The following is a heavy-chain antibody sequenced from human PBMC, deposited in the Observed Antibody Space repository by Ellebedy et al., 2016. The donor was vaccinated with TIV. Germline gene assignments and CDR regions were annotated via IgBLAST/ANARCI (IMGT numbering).Heavy chain of an antibody. CDR3: ARDDSSGWYVGGAFDI. CDR1: GGSISRSTYH. J-gene: IGHJ3*02. Sequence: SETLSLTCTVSGGSISRSTYHWGWIRQPPGKGLEWIGSIYYSGTTYHNPSLKSRVTISVDTSKNQFSLKLSSVTAADTAVYYCARDDSSGWYVGGAFDIWGQGTMVTVSS. D-gene: IGHD6-19*01. CDR2: IYYSGTT. V-gene: IGHV4-39*07.